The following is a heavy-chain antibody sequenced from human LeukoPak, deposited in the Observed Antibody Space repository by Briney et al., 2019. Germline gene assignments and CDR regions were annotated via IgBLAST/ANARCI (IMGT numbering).Heavy chain of an antibody. V-gene: IGHV4-39*01. CDR1: GGSISSSSYY. J-gene: IGHJ4*02. D-gene: IGHD5-18*01. Sequence: SETLSLTCTVSGGSISSSSYYWGWIRQPPGKGLEWIGSTYYSGSTYYNPSLKSRVTISVDTSKNQFSLKLSSVTAADTAVYYCARGRVDTAMEDYWGQGTLVTVSS. CDR3: ARGRVDTAMEDY. CDR2: TYYSGST.